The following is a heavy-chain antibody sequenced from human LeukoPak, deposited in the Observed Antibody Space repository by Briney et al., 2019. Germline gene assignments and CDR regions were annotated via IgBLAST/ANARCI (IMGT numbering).Heavy chain of an antibody. Sequence: SETLSLTCAVYGCSFSGYYWSWIRQPPGKGLEWSGEINHSGSTNYNPSLKSRVTISVDTSKNQFSLKLSSVTAADTAVYYCARGPARYKAQGDYWGQGTLVTVSS. V-gene: IGHV4-34*01. CDR2: INHSGST. CDR3: ARGPARYKAQGDY. CDR1: GCSFSGYY. J-gene: IGHJ4*02. D-gene: IGHD1-14*01.